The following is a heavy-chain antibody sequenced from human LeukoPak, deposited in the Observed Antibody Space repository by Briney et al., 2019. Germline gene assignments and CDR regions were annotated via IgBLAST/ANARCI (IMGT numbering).Heavy chain of an antibody. J-gene: IGHJ4*02. Sequence: GGSLRLSCAVSGFTFSSYDMHWVRQATGKGLEWVSAIGTAGDTYYPGSVKGRFTISRDNAKNSLFLQMHGLRAEDTAVYYCARGDGHGSGIYSKPPFYSWGQGTLVTVSS. D-gene: IGHD3-10*01. CDR2: IGTAGDT. V-gene: IGHV3-13*01. CDR3: ARGDGHGSGIYSKPPFYS. CDR1: GFTFSSYD.